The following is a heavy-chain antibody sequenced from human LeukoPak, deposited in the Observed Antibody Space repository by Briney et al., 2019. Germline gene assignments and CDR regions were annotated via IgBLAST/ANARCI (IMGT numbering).Heavy chain of an antibody. J-gene: IGHJ4*02. V-gene: IGHV4-59*08. D-gene: IGHD3-16*01. CDR2: IYYTGST. CDR3: ARHRYGDVYYFDF. CDR1: GDSIGSYY. Sequence: SEPLSLTCTVSGDSIGSYYWSWIRQPPGKGLEWIGYIYYTGSTNYNPSLKSRATISVDTSKNQFSLKVSAVTAADTAVYYRARHRYGDVYYFDFWGQGTLVSVSS.